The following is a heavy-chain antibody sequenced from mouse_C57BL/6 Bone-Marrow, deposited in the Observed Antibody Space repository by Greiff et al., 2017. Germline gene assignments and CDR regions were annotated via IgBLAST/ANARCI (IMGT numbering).Heavy chain of an antibody. CDR3: ASYFSVDY. V-gene: IGHV1-59*01. J-gene: IGHJ4*01. CDR1: GYTFTSYW. Sequence: QVHVKQPGAELVRPGTSVKLSCKASGYTFTSYWMHWVKQRPGQGLEWIGVIDPSDSYTNYNQKFKGKATLTVDTSSSTAYMQLSSLTSEDSAVYYCASYFSVDYWGQGTSVTVSS. CDR2: IDPSDSYT. D-gene: IGHD6-2*01.